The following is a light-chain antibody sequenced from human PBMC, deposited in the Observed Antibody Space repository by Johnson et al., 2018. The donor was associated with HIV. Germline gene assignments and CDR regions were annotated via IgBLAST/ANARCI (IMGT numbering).Light chain of an antibody. CDR1: SSNIVNIY. J-gene: IGLJ1*01. CDR2: DNH. CDR3: GTWDSSLSAGYV. Sequence: QSVLTQPPSVSAAPGQKVTISCSASSSNIVNIYISWYQHLPGTAPKLLIYDNHKRPSGIPDRFSGSKSGTSATLGITGLQPGDEADYYCGTWDSSLSAGYVFGTGTKVTVL. V-gene: IGLV1-51*01.